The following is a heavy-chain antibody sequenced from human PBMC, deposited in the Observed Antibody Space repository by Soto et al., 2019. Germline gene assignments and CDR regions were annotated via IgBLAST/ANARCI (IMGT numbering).Heavy chain of an antibody. CDR2: IYYSGST. V-gene: IGHV4-61*08. Sequence: SETLSLTCTVSAGSVSSGGYYWSWIRQPPGKGLEWIGYIYYSGSTNYNPSLKSRATISVDTSKNQISLKLSSGTAADTAVYYCARDPSGYVYFDYWGQGTLVTVSS. CDR1: AGSVSSGGYY. D-gene: IGHD5-12*01. CDR3: ARDPSGYVYFDY. J-gene: IGHJ4*02.